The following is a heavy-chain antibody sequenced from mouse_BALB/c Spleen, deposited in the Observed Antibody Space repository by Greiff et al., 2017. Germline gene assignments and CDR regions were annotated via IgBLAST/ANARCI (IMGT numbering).Heavy chain of an antibody. CDR1: GYAFSSSW. J-gene: IGHJ4*01. CDR3: ARCGTTANYYAMDY. CDR2: IYPGDGDT. Sequence: VKLMESGPELVKPGASVKISCKASGYAFSSSWMNWVKQRPGQGLEWIGRIYPGDGDTNYNGKFKGKATLTADKSSSTAYMQLSSLTSVDSAVYFCARCGTTANYYAMDYWGQGTSLTVSS. D-gene: IGHD1-2*01. V-gene: IGHV1-82*01.